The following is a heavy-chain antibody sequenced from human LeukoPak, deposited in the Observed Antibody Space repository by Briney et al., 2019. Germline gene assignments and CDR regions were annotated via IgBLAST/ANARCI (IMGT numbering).Heavy chain of an antibody. CDR3: TRHQTNFYGSGAPFDP. V-gene: IGHV4-39*01. CDR2: LYHSGNS. D-gene: IGHD3-10*01. J-gene: IGHJ5*02. Sequence: SETLSLTGSGSGGSITTTYYWSWIRQPPGGGLEWIASLYHSGNSNYNPSLKSRVTMSVDTSKNQFSLQLTSMTAADTAIYYCTRHQTNFYGSGAPFDPWGQGTLVTVSP. CDR1: GGSITTTYY.